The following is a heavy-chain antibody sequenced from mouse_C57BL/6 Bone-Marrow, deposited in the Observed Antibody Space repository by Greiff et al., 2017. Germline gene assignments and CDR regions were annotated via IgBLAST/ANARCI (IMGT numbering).Heavy chain of an antibody. Sequence: VQLQQPGAELVKPGASVKLSCKASGYTFTSYWMHWVKQRPGQGLERIGMIHPNSGSTNYNEKFKSKATLTVDKSSSTAYMQLSSLTSEDSAVYYCAREFYYYGRERDWGQGTTLTVSS. CDR2: IHPNSGST. J-gene: IGHJ2*01. CDR1: GYTFTSYW. CDR3: AREFYYYGRERD. D-gene: IGHD1-1*01. V-gene: IGHV1-64*01.